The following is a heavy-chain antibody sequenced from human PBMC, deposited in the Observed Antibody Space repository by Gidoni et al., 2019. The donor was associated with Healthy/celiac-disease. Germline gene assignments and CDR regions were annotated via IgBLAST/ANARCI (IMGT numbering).Heavy chain of an antibody. CDR3: ARSGYYDFWSGTVYFDY. CDR2: IKQDGSEK. Sequence: EVQLVESGGGLVQPGGSLRLSCAASGFTFSSYWMSWVRQAPGKGLEWVANIKQDGSEKYYVDSVKGRFTISRDNAKNSLYLQMNSLRAEDTAVYYCARSGYYDFWSGTVYFDYWGQGTLVTVSS. D-gene: IGHD3-3*01. CDR1: GFTFSSYW. V-gene: IGHV3-7*01. J-gene: IGHJ4*02.